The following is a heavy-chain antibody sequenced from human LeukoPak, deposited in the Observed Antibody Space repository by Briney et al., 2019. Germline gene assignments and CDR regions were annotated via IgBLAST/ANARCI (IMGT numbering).Heavy chain of an antibody. Sequence: PGGSLRLSCAASGFTVSSNYMSWVRQAPGKGLEWVSVIYSGGSTYYADSVKGRFTISRDNFNNTLYLQMNSLRAEDTALYYCARAPYTTGRSFYFDSWGQGTLVTVSS. V-gene: IGHV3-53*01. D-gene: IGHD2-2*02. CDR3: ARAPYTTGRSFYFDS. CDR2: IYSGGST. CDR1: GFTVSSNY. J-gene: IGHJ4*02.